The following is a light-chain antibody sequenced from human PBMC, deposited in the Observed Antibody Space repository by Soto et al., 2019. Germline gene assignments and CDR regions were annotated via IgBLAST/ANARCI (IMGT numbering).Light chain of an antibody. J-gene: IGKJ2*01. Sequence: DIVMTQSPDSLAVSLGERATINCKSSQSVLYSSNNKNCLAWYQQRPGQPPKLLIYWASTRESGVPDRFSGNGSGTDFTLTITSLQAEDVAVYYCQQYASTPPTFGQGTKLEIK. CDR2: WAS. CDR3: QQYASTPPT. V-gene: IGKV4-1*01. CDR1: QSVLYSSNNKNC.